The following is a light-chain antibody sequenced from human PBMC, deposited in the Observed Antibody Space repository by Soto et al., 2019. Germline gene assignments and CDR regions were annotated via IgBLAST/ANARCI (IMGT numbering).Light chain of an antibody. Sequence: QSALTQPRSVSGSPGQSVTISCTGSSSDVGAYNYVSWYQQHPGKVPKLMIYDVSKRPSGVPDRFSGSKSGNTASLTISGLQAEDEGDYYCSSYASSSVFGTGTQLTVL. CDR3: SSYASSSV. V-gene: IGLV2-11*01. CDR1: SSDVGAYNY. J-gene: IGLJ1*01. CDR2: DVS.